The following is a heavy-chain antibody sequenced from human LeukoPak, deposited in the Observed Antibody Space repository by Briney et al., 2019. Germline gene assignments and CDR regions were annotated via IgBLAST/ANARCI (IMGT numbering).Heavy chain of an antibody. CDR2: IYYSGST. Sequence: SETLSLTCTVSGGSISSGDYYWSWIRQPPGKGLGWIGYIYYSGSTYYNPSLKSRVTISVDTSKNQFSLKLSSVTAADTAVYYCARDGVEGFDYWGQGTLVTVSS. D-gene: IGHD3-3*01. CDR1: GGSISSGDYY. V-gene: IGHV4-30-4*01. CDR3: ARDGVEGFDY. J-gene: IGHJ4*02.